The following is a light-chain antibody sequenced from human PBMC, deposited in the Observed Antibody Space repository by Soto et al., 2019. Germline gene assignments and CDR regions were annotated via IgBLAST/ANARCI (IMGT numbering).Light chain of an antibody. V-gene: IGKV1-6*02. J-gene: IGKJ1*01. CDR1: QSLLHSDGNTY. Sequence: MTQSPLSLSVTPGEPASISCRSSQSLLHSDGNTYLDWYQQKPGKAPKLLIYAASSLQSGVPSRFSGSGSGTDFTLTISSLQPEDFATYYCLQDYNYPRTFGQGTKVDIK. CDR3: LQDYNYPRT. CDR2: AAS.